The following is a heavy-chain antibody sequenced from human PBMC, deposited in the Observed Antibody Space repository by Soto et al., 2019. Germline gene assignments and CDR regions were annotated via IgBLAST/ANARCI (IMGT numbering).Heavy chain of an antibody. CDR1: GCVFSGDA. J-gene: IGHJ6*02. V-gene: IGHV3-23*01. CDR2: ISGSGGST. CDR3: AKDFRYGWALYGMDV. Sequence: PGCCQRHSCAAAGCVFSGDAMSRVRQAPGKGLEWVSAISGSGGSTYYADSVKGRFTISRDNSKNTLYLQMNSLRAEDTAVYYCAKDFRYGWALYGMDVWGQGTTVTVSS. D-gene: IGHD5-18*01.